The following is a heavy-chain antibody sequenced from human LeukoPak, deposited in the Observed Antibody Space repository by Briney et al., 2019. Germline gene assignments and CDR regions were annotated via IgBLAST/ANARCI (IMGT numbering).Heavy chain of an antibody. Sequence: GGSLRLSCAASGFTFSSYAMSWVRQAPGRGLEWVSAISGSGGSTYYADSVKGRFTISRDNSKNTLYLQMNSLRAEDTAVYYCAKVHCSSTSCYDYWGQGTLVTVSS. CDR1: GFTFSSYA. CDR2: ISGSGGST. J-gene: IGHJ4*02. CDR3: AKVHCSSTSCYDY. V-gene: IGHV3-23*01. D-gene: IGHD2-2*01.